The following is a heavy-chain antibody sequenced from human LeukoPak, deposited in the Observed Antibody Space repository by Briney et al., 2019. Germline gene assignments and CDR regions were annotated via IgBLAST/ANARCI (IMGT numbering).Heavy chain of an antibody. V-gene: IGHV5-51*01. J-gene: IGHJ6*02. CDR1: GSSFTDYW. CDR3: ARSYYDTSIYAMDV. D-gene: IGHD3-10*01. Sequence: GASLKISCKGSGSSFTDYWIGWVRQMPGKGLEWMVIIYPGDSDTRYSPSFQGQVTISADKSISTAYLQWSSLKASDTAMYYCARSYYDTSIYAMDVWGQGTTVTVSS. CDR2: IYPGDSDT.